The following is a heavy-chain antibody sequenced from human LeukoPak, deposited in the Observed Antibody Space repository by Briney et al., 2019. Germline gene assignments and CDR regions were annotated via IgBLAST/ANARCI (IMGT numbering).Heavy chain of an antibody. CDR1: GGSVSSRSYY. V-gene: IGHV4-61*01. CDR2: IYYIGST. Sequence: SETLSLTCTVSGGSVSSRSYYWSWIRQPPGKGLEWIGYIYYIGSTNYNPSLRGRATISVDTSNNQFYLKLSSVTAADTAVYYCARRGYSSGSNWFDPWGQGTLVTVSS. CDR3: ARRGYSSGSNWFDP. J-gene: IGHJ5*02. D-gene: IGHD6-19*01.